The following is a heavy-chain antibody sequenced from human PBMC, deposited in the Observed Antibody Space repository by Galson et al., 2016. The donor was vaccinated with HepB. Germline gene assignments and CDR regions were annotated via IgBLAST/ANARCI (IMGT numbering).Heavy chain of an antibody. V-gene: IGHV3-9*01. CDR3: TKDGGAYVGASGEPGHN. Sequence: SLRLSCAASGFTFDDSAMHWVRQAPGKGLEWVAGITFNSGNMAYGDSVKGRFTISRDNSKNSLYLQMDSVRADDTALYYCTKDGGAYVGASGEPGHNWGQGTLVTVSS. D-gene: IGHD6-25*01. CDR1: GFTFDDSA. J-gene: IGHJ4*02. CDR2: ITFNSGNM.